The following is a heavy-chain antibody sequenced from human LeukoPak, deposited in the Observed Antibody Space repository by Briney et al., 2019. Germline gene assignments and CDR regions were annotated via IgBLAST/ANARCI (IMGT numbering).Heavy chain of an antibody. CDR3: ARGAAVVTAAPFDY. CDR2: IIPIFGTA. D-gene: IGHD2-21*02. Sequence: SVKVSCKASGGTFSSYAISWVRQAPGQGLEWMGGIIPIFGTANYAQKFQGRVTITTDESTSTAYMELSSLRSEDTAVHYCARGAAVVTAAPFDYWGQGTLVTVSS. V-gene: IGHV1-69*05. J-gene: IGHJ4*02. CDR1: GGTFSSYA.